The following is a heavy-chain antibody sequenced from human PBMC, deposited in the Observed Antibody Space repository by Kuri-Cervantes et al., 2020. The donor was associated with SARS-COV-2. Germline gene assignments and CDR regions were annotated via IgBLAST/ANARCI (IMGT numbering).Heavy chain of an antibody. CDR1: GGSISGYY. CDR2: IYDSGST. D-gene: IGHD6-19*01. J-gene: IGHJ6*02. V-gene: IGHV4-59*01. Sequence: SETLSLTCTVSGGSISGYYWSWIRQPPGKGLEWIGNIYDSGSTNYNPSLKSRVTMSLDTSKNQFSLKLNSVTAADTAVYHCARYSSAWHPLGMDVWGQGTAVTVSS. CDR3: ARYSSAWHPLGMDV.